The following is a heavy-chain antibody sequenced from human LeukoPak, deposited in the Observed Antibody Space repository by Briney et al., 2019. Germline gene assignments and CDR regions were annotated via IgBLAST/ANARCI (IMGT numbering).Heavy chain of an antibody. CDR2: ISSSSSYI. J-gene: IGHJ4*02. D-gene: IGHD5-12*01. CDR1: GFTFSSYS. V-gene: IGHV3-21*01. Sequence: GGSLRLSCAASGFTFSSYSMNWVRQAPGKGLEWVSSISSSSSYIYYADSVKGRFTISRDNAKNSLYLQMNSLRAEDTAVYYCAKDWSLGYGCLDYWGQGTLVTVSS. CDR3: AKDWSLGYGCLDY.